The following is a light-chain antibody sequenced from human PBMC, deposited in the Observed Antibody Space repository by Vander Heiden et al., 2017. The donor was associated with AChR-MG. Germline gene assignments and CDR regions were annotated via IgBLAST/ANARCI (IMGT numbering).Light chain of an antibody. CDR1: ALPKQY. Sequence: SSALTPPPSVSLSSGQTARTTCSGAALPKQYANWYQQKPGQAPVVVIYKDNERHAGIPERFSGSNSGTTVTLTISGVQAEEEADYYCQSEDSSGTYVVFGGGTKLTVL. J-gene: IGLJ2*01. CDR3: QSEDSSGTYVV. V-gene: IGLV3-25*02. CDR2: KDN.